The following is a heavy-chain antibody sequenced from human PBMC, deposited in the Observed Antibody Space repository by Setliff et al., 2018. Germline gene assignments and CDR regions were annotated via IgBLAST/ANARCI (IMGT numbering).Heavy chain of an antibody. CDR3: AKDRVNDGFWDFDS. J-gene: IGHJ4*02. Sequence: GGSLRLSCAASGFIFRDYTMVWVRQAPGKGLEWVAGVIQGGSGVYADSVKGRSTISRDNSRNTFFLQMNNLRVEDTATYYCAKDRVNDGFWDFDSWGQGIVVTVSS. V-gene: IGHV3-23*03. CDR1: GFIFRDYT. CDR2: VIQGGSG. D-gene: IGHD1-26*01.